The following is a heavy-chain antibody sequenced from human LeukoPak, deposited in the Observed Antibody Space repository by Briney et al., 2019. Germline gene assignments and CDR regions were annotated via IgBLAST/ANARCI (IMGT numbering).Heavy chain of an antibody. Sequence: PSETLSLTCSVSGGSFSNKYWSWTRQPPGKGLEWIGYIYYSGSTNYNPSLKSRLTISVDTSKKQFSLKLSSVTAADTAVYYCARGGRTWFDPWGQGTLVTVSS. V-gene: IGHV4-59*13. CDR1: GGSFSNKY. CDR2: IYYSGST. CDR3: ARGGRTWFDP. D-gene: IGHD1-26*01. J-gene: IGHJ5*02.